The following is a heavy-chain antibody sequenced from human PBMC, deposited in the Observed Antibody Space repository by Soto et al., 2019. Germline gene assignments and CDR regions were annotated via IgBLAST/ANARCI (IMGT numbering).Heavy chain of an antibody. J-gene: IGHJ4*02. V-gene: IGHV3-30-3*01. CDR1: GFTFSSYA. CDR2: ISYDGSNK. Sequence: QVQLVESGGGVVQPGRSLRLSCAASGFTFSSYAMHWVRQAPGKGLGWVAVISYDGSNKYYADSVKGRFTISRDNSKTLYLQMNSLRAEDTAVYSWVRNKSPYSSGWHNRHFDSWGQGTLVTVSS. D-gene: IGHD6-19*01. CDR3: VRNKSPYSSGWHNRHFDS.